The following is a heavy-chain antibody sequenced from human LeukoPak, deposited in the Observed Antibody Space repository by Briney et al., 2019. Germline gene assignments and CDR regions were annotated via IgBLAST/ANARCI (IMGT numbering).Heavy chain of an antibody. Sequence: GGSLRLSCAPSGFTVSSNYTSWARHAPEKGLEWVSFIYSGGSTYHADSVKGRFTISRDNSRNTLYLQMNSLRAGDTAVYYCARDHYYDSSGYYYYWGARTLVSVS. CDR1: GFTVSSNY. D-gene: IGHD3-22*01. J-gene: IGHJ4*02. CDR2: IYSGGST. V-gene: IGHV3-66*01. CDR3: ARDHYYDSSGYYYY.